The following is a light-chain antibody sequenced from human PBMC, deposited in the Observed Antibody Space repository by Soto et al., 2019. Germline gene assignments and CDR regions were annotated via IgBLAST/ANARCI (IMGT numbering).Light chain of an antibody. CDR2: AAS. J-gene: IGKJ1*01. CDR3: QQHNYYPPT. CDR1: QDIRND. Sequence: DIQMTQSPSSLSASVGDRVTITCRASQDIRNDLGWYQQKPGKAPKRLIYAASSLQSGVQSRFSGSGSGTEFTLTISSVEPLDYASYYRQQHNYYPPTFGQGTKVEIK. V-gene: IGKV1-17*01.